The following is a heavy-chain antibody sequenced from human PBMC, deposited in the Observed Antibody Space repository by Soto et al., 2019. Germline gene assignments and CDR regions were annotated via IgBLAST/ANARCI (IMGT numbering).Heavy chain of an antibody. J-gene: IGHJ6*02. CDR1: GFTFSGSA. CDR2: IRSKANSYAT. Sequence: LRLSCAASGFTFSGSAMHWVRQASGKGLEWVGRIRSKANSYATAYAASVKGRFTISRDDSKNTAYLQMNSLKTEDTAVYYCTMSCKYYYYGMDVWGQGTTVTVSS. V-gene: IGHV3-73*01. CDR3: TMSCKYYYYGMDV. D-gene: IGHD3-10*01.